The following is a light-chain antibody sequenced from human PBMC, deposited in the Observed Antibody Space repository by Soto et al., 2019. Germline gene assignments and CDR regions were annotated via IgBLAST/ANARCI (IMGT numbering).Light chain of an antibody. CDR2: DVS. CDR1: SSDVGGYNF. Sequence: QSALTQPRSVSGSPGQSVIISCTGTSSDVGGYNFVSWYQHHPGKVPKLMIYDVSKRPSGVPDRFSGSKSNNTASLTISGLQAEDEADYYCCSYAGSYTVIFGGGTKLTVL. V-gene: IGLV2-11*01. J-gene: IGLJ2*01. CDR3: CSYAGSYTVI.